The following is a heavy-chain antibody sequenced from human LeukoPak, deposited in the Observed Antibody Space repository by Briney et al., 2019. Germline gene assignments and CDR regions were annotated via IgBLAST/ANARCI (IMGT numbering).Heavy chain of an antibody. Sequence: GGSLTLSCTTSGFTFSNYWMYWVRQAPGKGLMWVSRIKSDGTGITYTDSVEGRFTISRDNAKNTLYLQMNSLRDEDTAVYYCVRGQAIDYWGQGTLVTVSS. J-gene: IGHJ4*02. CDR1: GFTFSNYW. CDR2: IKSDGTGI. V-gene: IGHV3-74*01. CDR3: VRGQAIDY.